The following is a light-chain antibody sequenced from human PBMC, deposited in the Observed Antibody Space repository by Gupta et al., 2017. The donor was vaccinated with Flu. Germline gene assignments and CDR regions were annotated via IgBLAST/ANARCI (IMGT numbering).Light chain of an antibody. V-gene: IGLV7-43*01. J-gene: IGLJ2*01. CDR2: RTN. CDR3: LLFYGGVHV. CDR1: TGAVTSGYF. Sequence: TCASSTGAVTSGYFPNWFQQKPGQAPRALIYRTNNKHSWTPARFSGSLLGGKAALTLSGVQPEDEAEYFCLLFYGGVHVFGGGTKLTVL.